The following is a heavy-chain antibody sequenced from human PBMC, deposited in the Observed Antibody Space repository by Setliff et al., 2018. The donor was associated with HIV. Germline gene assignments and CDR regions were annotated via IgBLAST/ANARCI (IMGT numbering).Heavy chain of an antibody. Sequence: ASVKVSCKASGYTFSSYGVSWVRQAPGQGLQWVGWISGYNGNTHYAQNVQGRVTMTTDTSTNTAYMDLRSLRSDDTAVYYCTKDGLAAGARAFDIWGQGTMVTVS. CDR2: ISGYNGNT. V-gene: IGHV1-18*01. CDR1: GYTFSSYG. D-gene: IGHD6-13*01. CDR3: TKDGLAAGARAFDI. J-gene: IGHJ3*02.